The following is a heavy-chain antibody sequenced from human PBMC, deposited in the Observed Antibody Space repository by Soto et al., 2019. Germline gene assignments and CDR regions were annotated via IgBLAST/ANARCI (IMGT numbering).Heavy chain of an antibody. D-gene: IGHD2-2*02. CDR2: ISYDGSNK. V-gene: IGHV3-30-3*01. J-gene: IGHJ4*02. CDR1: GFTFSSYA. Sequence: GGSLRLSCAASGFTFSSYAMHWVRQAPGKGLEWVAVISYDGSNKYYADSVKGRFTISRDNSKNTLYLQMNSLRAEDTAVYYCARXPLYCSSTSCYTGYYFDYWGQGTLVTVS. CDR3: ARXPLYCSSTSCYTGYYFDY.